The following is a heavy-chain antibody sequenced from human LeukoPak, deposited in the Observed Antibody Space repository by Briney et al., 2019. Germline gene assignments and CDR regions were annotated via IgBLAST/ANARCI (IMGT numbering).Heavy chain of an antibody. J-gene: IGHJ4*02. CDR3: AKDLVTYDILTGYYSTNWDY. Sequence: GGSLRLSCAASGFTFDDYAMHWVRQAPGKGLEWVSLISGDGGSTYYADSVKGRFTISRDNSKNSLYLQMNSLRAEDTALYGCAKDLVTYDILTGYYSTNWDYWGQGTLVTVSS. V-gene: IGHV3-43*02. CDR1: GFTFDDYA. D-gene: IGHD3-9*01. CDR2: ISGDGGST.